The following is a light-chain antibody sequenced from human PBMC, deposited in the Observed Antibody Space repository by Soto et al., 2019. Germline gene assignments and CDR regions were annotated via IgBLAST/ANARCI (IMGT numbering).Light chain of an antibody. CDR2: GAS. Sequence: EIVLTQSPGTLSLSPAERATLSCRASQSVSSSYLAWYQQQPGQAPRLLFYGASSRATGIPDRVSGIVSGTDFTLTISRLGPEDFAVYYCQQYGSSPRTFGQGTRWRS. CDR3: QQYGSSPRT. J-gene: IGKJ1*01. V-gene: IGKV3-20*01. CDR1: QSVSSSY.